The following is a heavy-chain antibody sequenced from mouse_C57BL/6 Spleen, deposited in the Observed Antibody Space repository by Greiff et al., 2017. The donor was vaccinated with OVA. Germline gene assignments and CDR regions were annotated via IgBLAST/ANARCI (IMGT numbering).Heavy chain of an antibody. Sequence: EVKLMESGGGLVQPKGSLKISCAASGFTFNTYAMHWVRQAPGKGLEWVARIRSKSSNYATYYADSVKDRFTISRDDSQSMLYLQMNNLKTEDTAMYYCVREDYGSSLPFAYWGQGTLVTVSA. D-gene: IGHD1-1*01. J-gene: IGHJ3*01. CDR2: IRSKSSNYAT. CDR3: VREDYGSSLPFAY. CDR1: GFTFNTYA. V-gene: IGHV10-3*01.